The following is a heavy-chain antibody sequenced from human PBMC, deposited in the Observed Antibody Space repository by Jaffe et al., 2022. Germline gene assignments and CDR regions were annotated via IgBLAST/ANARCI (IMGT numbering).Heavy chain of an antibody. Sequence: QVQLQQWGAGLLKPSETLSLTCAVYGGSFSAYYWSWIRQPPGKGLEWIGEINDSGNTNYNPSLKSRLTISVDTSKNQFSLKLTSVTAADTAVYYCARGSNWLDPWGQGSLVTVSS. CDR3: ARGSNWLDP. V-gene: IGHV4-34*01. CDR1: GGSFSAYY. CDR2: INDSGNT. J-gene: IGHJ5*02.